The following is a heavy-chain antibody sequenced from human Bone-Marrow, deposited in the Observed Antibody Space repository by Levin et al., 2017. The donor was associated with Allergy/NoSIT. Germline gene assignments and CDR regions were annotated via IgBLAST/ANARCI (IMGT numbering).Heavy chain of an antibody. Sequence: GGSLRLSCAASGFNFDEHAMHWVRQVPGKGLEWVSGISWNSDTVDYADSVKGRFTISRDNAKNSLYLQMNSLRTEDTAFYYCAKGRLVGHVAYYFDSWGQGTLVTVSS. J-gene: IGHJ4*02. D-gene: IGHD6-19*01. V-gene: IGHV3-9*01. CDR1: GFNFDEHA. CDR2: ISWNSDTV. CDR3: AKGRLVGHVAYYFDS.